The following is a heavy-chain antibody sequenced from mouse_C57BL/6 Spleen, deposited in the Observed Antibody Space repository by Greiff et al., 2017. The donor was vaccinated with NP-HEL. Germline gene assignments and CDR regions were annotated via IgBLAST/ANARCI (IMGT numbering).Heavy chain of an antibody. CDR2: INPNNGGT. V-gene: IGHV1-18*01. D-gene: IGHD3-2*02. CDR3: ARGGSSGPYAMDY. J-gene: IGHJ4*01. CDR1: GYTFTDYN. Sequence: EVQLQQSGPELVKPGASVKIPCKASGYTFTDYNMDWVKQSHGKSLEWIGDINPNNGGTIYNQKFKGKATLTVDKSSSTAYMELRSLTSEDTAVYYCARGGSSGPYAMDYWGQGTSVTVSS.